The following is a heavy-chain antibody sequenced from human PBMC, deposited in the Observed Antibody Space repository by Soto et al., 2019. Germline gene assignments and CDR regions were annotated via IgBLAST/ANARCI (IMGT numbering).Heavy chain of an antibody. V-gene: IGHV4-61*01. CDR3: ARVPLGYISSWYSRDS. CDR2: IYYSGST. J-gene: IGHJ5*01. Sequence: QVQLQESGPGLVKPSETLSLTCTVSGGSVSSGSYYWSWILQPPGKGRGGIGYIYYSGSTNYNPSRKSRVTISVDTSKNQFSLKLSSVTAADTAVYYCARVPLGYISSWYSRDSWGQGTLVSVSS. D-gene: IGHD6-13*01. CDR1: GGSVSSGSYY.